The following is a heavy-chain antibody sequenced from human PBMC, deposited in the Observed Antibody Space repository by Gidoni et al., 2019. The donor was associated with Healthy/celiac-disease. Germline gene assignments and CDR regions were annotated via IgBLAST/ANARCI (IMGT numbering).Heavy chain of an antibody. CDR3: ARSGHYDFWSGYSGNWFDP. D-gene: IGHD3-3*01. J-gene: IGHJ5*02. V-gene: IGHV4-39*07. CDR2: IYYSGST. Sequence: QLQLQESGPGLVKPSEPLSLTCTVSGGSISSSSYYWGWIRQPPGKGLEWIGSIYYSGSTYYNPSLKSRVTISVDTSKNQFSLKLSSVTAADTAVDYCARSGHYDFWSGYSGNWFDPWGQGTLVTVSS. CDR1: GGSISSSSYY.